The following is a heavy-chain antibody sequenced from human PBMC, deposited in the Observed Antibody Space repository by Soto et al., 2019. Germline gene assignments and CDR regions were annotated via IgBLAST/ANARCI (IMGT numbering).Heavy chain of an antibody. CDR2: IYPGDSET. V-gene: IGHV5-51*01. Sequence: GXSLKISCKGSGYSVISHWIGWVRQMPGKGLEWMGIIYPGDSETRYSPSFQGQVTISADKSISTAYLQWSNLKASDTAMYYCASWGADSRGYVYGMDVWGQGTTVTVSS. CDR3: ASWGADSRGYVYGMDV. J-gene: IGHJ6*01. D-gene: IGHD3-22*01. CDR1: GYSVISHW.